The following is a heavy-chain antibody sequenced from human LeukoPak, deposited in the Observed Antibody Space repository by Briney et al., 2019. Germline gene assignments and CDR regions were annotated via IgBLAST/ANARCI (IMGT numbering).Heavy chain of an antibody. CDR2: IYYSGNP. D-gene: IGHD2-21*01. CDR3: ASDYSGGAFDI. Sequence: SETLSLTCTVSGGSISSGSYYWSWIRQPPGKGLEWIRYIYYSGNPNYNPPLKSRVTISVDTSKNQFSLKLSSVTAADTAVYYCASDYSGGAFDIWGQGTMVTVSS. V-gene: IGHV4-61*01. J-gene: IGHJ3*02. CDR1: GGSISSGSYY.